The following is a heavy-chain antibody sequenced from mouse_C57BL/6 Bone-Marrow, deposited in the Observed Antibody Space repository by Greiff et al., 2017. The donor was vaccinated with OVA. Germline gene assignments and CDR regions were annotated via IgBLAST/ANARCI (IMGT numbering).Heavy chain of an antibody. D-gene: IGHD1-1*01. CDR2: IDPSDSYT. Sequence: QVQLQQPGAELVMPGASVKLSCKASGYTFTSYWMHWVKQRPGQGLEWIGEIDPSDSYTNYNQKFKGKSTLTVDKSSSTAYMQLSSLTSEDSAVYYCARWEVVREYFDVWGTGTTVTVSS. CDR3: ARWEVVREYFDV. J-gene: IGHJ1*03. CDR1: GYTFTSYW. V-gene: IGHV1-69*01.